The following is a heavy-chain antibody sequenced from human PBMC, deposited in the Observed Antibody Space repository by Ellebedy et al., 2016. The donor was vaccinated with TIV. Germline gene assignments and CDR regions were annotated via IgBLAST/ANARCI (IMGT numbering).Heavy chain of an antibody. CDR2: IYYSGST. CDR1: GGSISSYY. CDR3: ARDREIRFLESGYYYYYMDV. J-gene: IGHJ6*03. V-gene: IGHV4-59*13. D-gene: IGHD3-3*01. Sequence: SETLSLTXTVSGGSISSYYWSWIRQPPGKGLEWIGYIYYSGSTNYNPSLKSRVTISVDTSKNQFSLKLSSVTAADTAVYYCARDREIRFLESGYYYYYMDVWGKGTTVTVSS.